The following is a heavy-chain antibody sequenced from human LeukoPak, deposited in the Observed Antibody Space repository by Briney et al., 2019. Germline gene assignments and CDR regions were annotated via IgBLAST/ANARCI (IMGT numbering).Heavy chain of an antibody. CDR3: ARVITIFGENWFDP. CDR1: GFTFSSYA. CDR2: ISYDGSNK. J-gene: IGHJ5*02. V-gene: IGHV3-30-3*01. D-gene: IGHD3-3*01. Sequence: GGSLRLSCAASGFTFSSYAMHWVRQAPGKGLEWVAVISYDGSNKYYADSVKGRFTISRDNAKNSLYLQMNSLRAEDTALYHCARVITIFGENWFDPWGQGTLVTVSS.